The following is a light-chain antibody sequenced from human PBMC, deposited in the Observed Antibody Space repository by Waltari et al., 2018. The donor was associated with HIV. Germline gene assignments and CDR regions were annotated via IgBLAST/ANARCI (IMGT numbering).Light chain of an antibody. Sequence: QPILTQPPSASASLGASVTLPCPLNSGHSNFRVDWYPQRPGKGPHFVVPVGPVGIVGSRGDGFPDRFSVLGSGLNRSLTIKNIQEEDEGDYYCGSDHGSGNNFVWVFGGGTKLTVL. CDR3: GSDHGSGNNFVWV. CDR2: VGPVGIVG. V-gene: IGLV9-49*01. J-gene: IGLJ3*02. CDR1: SGHSNFR.